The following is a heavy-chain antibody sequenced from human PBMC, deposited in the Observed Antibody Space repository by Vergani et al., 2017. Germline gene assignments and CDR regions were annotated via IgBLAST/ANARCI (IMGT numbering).Heavy chain of an antibody. CDR2: SNPNSGGT. D-gene: IGHD3-22*01. Sequence: QVQLVQSGAEVKKPGASVKVSCKASGYTFTGYYMHWVRQAPGQGLEWMGWSNPNSGGTNYAQKFQGRVTMTRDTSISTAYMELSRLRSDDTAVYYCARGRGYYDSSGYIYYFDYWGQGTLVTVSS. J-gene: IGHJ4*02. CDR3: ARGRGYYDSSGYIYYFDY. V-gene: IGHV1-2*02. CDR1: GYTFTGYY.